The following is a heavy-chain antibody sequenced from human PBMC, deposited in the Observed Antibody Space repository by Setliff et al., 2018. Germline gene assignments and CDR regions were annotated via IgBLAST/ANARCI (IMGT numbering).Heavy chain of an antibody. D-gene: IGHD3-22*01. CDR1: GESFSNNY. Sequence: SETLSLTCSVYGESFSNNYWSWIRQTPGKGLEWIGESNHGGSTSYHPSLQSRLTLSVDMSANQFSLTLKSVTAADTAVYFCARRGSGSYYDGADFLSFDFWGQGAPVTVSS. CDR3: ARRGSGSYYDGADFLSFDF. V-gene: IGHV4-34*01. J-gene: IGHJ4*02. CDR2: SNHGGST.